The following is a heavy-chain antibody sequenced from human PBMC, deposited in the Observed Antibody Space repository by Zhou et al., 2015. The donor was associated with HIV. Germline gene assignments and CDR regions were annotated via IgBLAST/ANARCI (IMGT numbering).Heavy chain of an antibody. J-gene: IGHJ4*02. Sequence: QVQLVQSGAEVKKPGSSVKVSCKASGGTFSSYAISWVRQAPGQGLEWMGGIIPIFGTANYAQKFQGRVTITADESTSTAYMELSSLRSEDTAVYYCARGPLPHCSSTSCYGDYFDYWGQGTLVTVSS. CDR2: IIPIFGTA. D-gene: IGHD2-2*01. CDR1: GGTFSSYA. V-gene: IGHV1-69*01. CDR3: ARGPLPHCSSTSCYGDYFDY.